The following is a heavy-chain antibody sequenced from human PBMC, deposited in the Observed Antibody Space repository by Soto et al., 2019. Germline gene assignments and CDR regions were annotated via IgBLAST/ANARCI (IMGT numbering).Heavy chain of an antibody. CDR3: ARGARECSGGSCYFDY. CDR2: INPSGGST. Sequence: QVQLVQSGAEVKKPGASVKVSCKASGYTFTSYYMHWVRQAPGQGLEWMGIINPSGGSTSYAQKFQGRVTKTRDTSTSTVYMELSSLRSEDTAVYYCARGARECSGGSCYFDYWGQGTLVTVSS. D-gene: IGHD2-15*01. J-gene: IGHJ4*02. V-gene: IGHV1-46*01. CDR1: GYTFTSYY.